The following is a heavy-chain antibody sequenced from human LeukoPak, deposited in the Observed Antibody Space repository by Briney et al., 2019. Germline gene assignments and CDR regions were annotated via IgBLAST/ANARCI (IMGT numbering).Heavy chain of an antibody. CDR2: ITSDGGST. CDR1: GFTFSDYA. Sequence: PGGSLRLSCSASGFTFSDYAMHWVRQAPGKGLEYVSGITSDGGSTYDADSVRGRFTISRDNSKNTLYLQMNYLRAEDMAVYYCVKRYYYDSSGYYYPYWGQGTLVTVSS. J-gene: IGHJ4*02. D-gene: IGHD3-22*01. CDR3: VKRYYYDSSGYYYPY. V-gene: IGHV3-64*03.